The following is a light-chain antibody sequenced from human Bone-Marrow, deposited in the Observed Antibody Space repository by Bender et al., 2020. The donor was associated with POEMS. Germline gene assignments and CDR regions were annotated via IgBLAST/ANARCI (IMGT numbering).Light chain of an antibody. V-gene: IGLV2-8*01. J-gene: IGLJ2*01. CDR3: SSYTTSSTLVI. CDR1: SNDVGGYNS. CDR2: EVS. Sequence: QSALTQPPSASGSPGQSVTISCTGTSNDVGGYNSVSWYQQHPGNAPKLMIYEVSKRPSGVPDRFSGSKSGNTASLTISGLQAEDEADYYCSSYTTSSTLVIFGGGTKLTVL.